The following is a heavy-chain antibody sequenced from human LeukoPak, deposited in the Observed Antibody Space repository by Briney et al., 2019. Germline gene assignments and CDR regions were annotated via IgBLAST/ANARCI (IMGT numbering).Heavy chain of an antibody. Sequence: PSETLPLTCTVSAGSIGSNTYYWAWIRQPPGKGLEWIGTIYYSGSTNYNPSLRSRLTISIDTPKNQFSLKLSSVTAADTAVYYCARLRGGTYDFWGQGTLVAVSS. CDR2: IYYSGST. D-gene: IGHD1-26*01. CDR3: ARLRGGTYDF. V-gene: IGHV4-39*01. J-gene: IGHJ4*02. CDR1: AGSIGSNTYY.